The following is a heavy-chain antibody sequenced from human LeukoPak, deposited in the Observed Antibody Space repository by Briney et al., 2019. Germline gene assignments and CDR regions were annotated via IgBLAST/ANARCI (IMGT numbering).Heavy chain of an antibody. CDR2: IKQDGSEK. CDR1: GFTFSSYW. CDR3: AREVGIAARWAYYYYYMDV. V-gene: IGHV3-7*01. D-gene: IGHD6-6*01. Sequence: GGSLRLSCAASGFTFSSYWMTWVRQAPGKGLEWVANIKQDGSEKYYVDSVKGRFTISRDNAKNSLYLQMNSLRAEDTAVYYCAREVGIAARWAYYYYYMDVWGKGTTVTVSS. J-gene: IGHJ6*03.